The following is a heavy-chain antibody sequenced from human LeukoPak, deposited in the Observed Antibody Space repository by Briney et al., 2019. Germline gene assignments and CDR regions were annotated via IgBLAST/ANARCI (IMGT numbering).Heavy chain of an antibody. CDR3: ARGHRVRGVITFDY. Sequence: SETLSLTCTVSGGSISSYYWSWIRQPPGKGLEGIGYIYYSGSTNYNPSLKSRVTISVDTSKNQFSLKLSSVGAADTAVYYCARGHRVRGVITFDYWGQGTLVTVSS. CDR1: GGSISSYY. D-gene: IGHD3-10*01. V-gene: IGHV4-59*01. J-gene: IGHJ4*02. CDR2: IYYSGST.